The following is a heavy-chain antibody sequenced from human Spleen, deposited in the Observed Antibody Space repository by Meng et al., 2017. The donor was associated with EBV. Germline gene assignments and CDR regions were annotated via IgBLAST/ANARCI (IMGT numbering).Heavy chain of an antibody. CDR3: ARNIGSVNRPFDY. D-gene: IGHD5/OR15-5a*01. V-gene: IGHV4-39*01. CDR1: GYTLGSASSF. J-gene: IGHJ4*02. Sequence: QMQLWGSGPGRVNPSDTLTLTCTSSGYTLGSASSFSGRIRQAQGKGLEWIGSIYHSGPTYSKRSPKSRVSLSFATFKNQFSLKMSSVTAAATAVYSCARNIGSVNRPFDYWGQGLLVTVSS. CDR2: IYHSGPT.